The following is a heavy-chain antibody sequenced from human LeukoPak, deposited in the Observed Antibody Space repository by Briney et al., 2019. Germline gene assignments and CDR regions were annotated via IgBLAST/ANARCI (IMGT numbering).Heavy chain of an antibody. Sequence: GASVKVSCKASGYTFTSYYMHWVRQAPGQGLEWMGRIIPILGIANYAQKFQGRVTITADKSTSTAYMELSSLRSEDTAVYYCARVASRNYFDYWGQGTLVTVSS. D-gene: IGHD2-2*01. V-gene: IGHV1-69*04. CDR3: ARVASRNYFDY. J-gene: IGHJ4*02. CDR1: GYTFTSYY. CDR2: IIPILGIA.